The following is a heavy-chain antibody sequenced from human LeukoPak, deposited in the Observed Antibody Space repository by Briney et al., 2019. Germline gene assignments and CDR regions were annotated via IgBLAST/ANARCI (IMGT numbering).Heavy chain of an antibody. Sequence: SETLSLTCTVSGGSVSSGSYYWSWIRQPPGKGLEWIGYIYYSGSTNYNPSLKSRVTISVDTSKKQFSLKLSSVTAADTAVYYCARVGSSSWYVWFDPWGQGTLVTVSS. CDR3: ARVGSSSWYVWFDP. CDR2: IYYSGST. D-gene: IGHD6-13*01. V-gene: IGHV4-61*01. CDR1: GGSVSSGSYY. J-gene: IGHJ5*02.